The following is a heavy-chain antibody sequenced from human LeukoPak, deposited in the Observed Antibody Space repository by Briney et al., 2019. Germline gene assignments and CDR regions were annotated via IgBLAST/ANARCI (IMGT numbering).Heavy chain of an antibody. D-gene: IGHD4-17*01. CDR2: INPSGGST. V-gene: IGHV1-46*01. CDR1: GYTFTSYY. Sequence: GGSVKVSCKASGYTFTSYYMHWVRQAPGQGLEWMGIINPSGGSTTYAQNFQGRVTMTRDTSTSTVYMELSSLRSEDSAVYYCARAASTVTTSDYWGQGTLVTVSS. CDR3: ARAASTVTTSDY. J-gene: IGHJ4*02.